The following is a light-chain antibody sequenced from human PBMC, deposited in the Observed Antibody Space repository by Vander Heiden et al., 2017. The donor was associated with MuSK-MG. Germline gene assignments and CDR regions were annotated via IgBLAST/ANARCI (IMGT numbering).Light chain of an antibody. Sequence: DIQMTQSPSSLSASVGDRVTITCRASQSISSYLNWYQQKPGKAPKLLIYAASSLQSGVPSRFSGSGSGTDCTLTISSLQPEDFATYYCQQSDSTPTFGGGTKVEIK. CDR1: QSISSY. V-gene: IGKV1-39*01. CDR3: QQSDSTPT. CDR2: AAS. J-gene: IGKJ4*01.